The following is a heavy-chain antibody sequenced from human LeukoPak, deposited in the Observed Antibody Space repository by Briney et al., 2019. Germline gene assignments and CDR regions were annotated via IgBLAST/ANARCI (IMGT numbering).Heavy chain of an antibody. J-gene: IGHJ4*02. CDR2: ISGSGGST. CDR1: GVTVSSNC. D-gene: IGHD6-13*01. V-gene: IGHV3-23*01. Sequence: GGSLRRSCAASGVTVSSNCKSWVRQAPGKGLEWVSAISGSGGSTYYADSVKGRFTISRDNSKNTLYLQMNSLRAEDTAVYYCAKGVLSIAAGHYWGQGTLVTVSS. CDR3: AKGVLSIAAGHY.